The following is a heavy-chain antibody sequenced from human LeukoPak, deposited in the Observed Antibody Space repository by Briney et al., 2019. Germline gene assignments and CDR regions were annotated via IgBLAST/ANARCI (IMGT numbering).Heavy chain of an antibody. V-gene: IGHV4-39*01. D-gene: IGHD1-26*01. CDR3: ARQGGSYPSFDY. J-gene: IGHJ4*02. CDR2: IYYSGSN. Sequence: PSGTLSLTCDVSGCSISSPSHYWGWIRQPPGKGLEYIGSIYYSGSNYYNLSLNSRGTISIDTSNDQCSLKASSMTAADTAVYYCARQGGSYPSFDYWGQGTMVTVSS. CDR1: GCSISSPSHY.